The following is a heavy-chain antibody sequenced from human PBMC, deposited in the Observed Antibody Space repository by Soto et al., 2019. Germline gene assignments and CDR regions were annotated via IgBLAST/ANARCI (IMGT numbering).Heavy chain of an antibody. CDR2: IRSKPSNYAT. CDR3: SRQASDFWSGKPQYYMDV. Sequence: EVQLVESGGGLVQTGGSLKLSCAASGFTFSGSAMHWVRQASGKGLEWVGRIRSKPSNYATAYGASVKGRFTISRDDSKNTAYLQMNSLNTEETAVYYCSRQASDFWSGKPQYYMDVWGKRTTVTVSS. CDR1: GFTFSGSA. V-gene: IGHV3-73*01. D-gene: IGHD3-3*01. J-gene: IGHJ6*03.